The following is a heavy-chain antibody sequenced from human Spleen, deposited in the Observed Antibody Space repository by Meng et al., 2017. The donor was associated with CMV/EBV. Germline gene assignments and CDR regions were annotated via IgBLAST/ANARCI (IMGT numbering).Heavy chain of an antibody. J-gene: IGHJ4*02. Sequence: VQRLRSGAEGNRPGSSGKGSCKASGGTFSSNAISWVRQAPGQGLEWMGGIIPIFGTANYAQKFQGRVTITADESTSTAYMELSSLRSEDTAVYYCAMGREMATIDYWGQGTLVTVSS. CDR1: GGTFSSNA. V-gene: IGHV1-69*12. CDR3: AMGREMATIDY. CDR2: IIPIFGTA. D-gene: IGHD5-24*01.